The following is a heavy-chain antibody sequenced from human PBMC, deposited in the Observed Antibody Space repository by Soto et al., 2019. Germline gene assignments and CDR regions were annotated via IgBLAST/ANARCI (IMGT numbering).Heavy chain of an antibody. J-gene: IGHJ4*02. CDR3: ANRPLTAAGFDY. CDR2: ITGSGGGT. Sequence: EVQLLESGGGLVQPGGSLRLSCAASGFTFSNYAMTWVRQAPGKGLEWVSVITGSGGGTYFVDSVKGRFTISRDNSKNTVYPQMNSLRAEDTAVYYCANRPLTAAGFDYWGQGTLVTVSS. V-gene: IGHV3-23*01. CDR1: GFTFSNYA. D-gene: IGHD6-13*01.